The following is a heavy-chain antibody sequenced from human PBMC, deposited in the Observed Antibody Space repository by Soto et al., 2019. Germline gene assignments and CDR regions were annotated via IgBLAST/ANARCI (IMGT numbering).Heavy chain of an antibody. V-gene: IGHV3-48*02. Sequence: GGSLRLSCAASGFTFSSYSMNWVRQAPGKGLEWVSYISSSSSTIYYADSVKGRFTISRDNAKNSLYLQMNSLRDEDTAVYYCARALIGNVYYYYYGMDVWGQGTTVTVSS. CDR3: ARALIGNVYYYYYGMDV. CDR1: GFTFSSYS. CDR2: ISSSSSTI. J-gene: IGHJ6*02. D-gene: IGHD3-9*01.